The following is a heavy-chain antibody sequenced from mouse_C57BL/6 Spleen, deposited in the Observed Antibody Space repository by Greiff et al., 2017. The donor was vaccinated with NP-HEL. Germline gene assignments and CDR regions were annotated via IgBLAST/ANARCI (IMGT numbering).Heavy chain of an antibody. D-gene: IGHD2-4*01. Sequence: QVQLQQPGAELVMPGASVKLSCKASGYTFTSYWMHWVKQRPGQGLEWIGEIDPSDSYTNYNQKFKGKSTLTVDKSSSTAYMQLSSLTSEDSAVYYCARVGGLRRYWYFDVWGTGTTVTVSS. V-gene: IGHV1-69*01. CDR2: IDPSDSYT. CDR3: ARVGGLRRYWYFDV. J-gene: IGHJ1*03. CDR1: GYTFTSYW.